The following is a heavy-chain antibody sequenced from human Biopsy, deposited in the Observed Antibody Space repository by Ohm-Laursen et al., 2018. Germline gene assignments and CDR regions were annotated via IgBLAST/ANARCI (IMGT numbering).Heavy chain of an antibody. Sequence: TLSLTCTVSGGSISSGGSYWSWIRQRPGKGLEWIGYIFNSANTYYNPSLKNLITISGDTPKNQFSLKLNSVTAADTAVYYCARGDYFDSNGYFWFDPWGQGTLVTGSS. CDR3: ARGDYFDSNGYFWFDP. CDR1: GGSISSGGSY. CDR2: IFNSANT. D-gene: IGHD3-22*01. V-gene: IGHV4-31*01. J-gene: IGHJ5*02.